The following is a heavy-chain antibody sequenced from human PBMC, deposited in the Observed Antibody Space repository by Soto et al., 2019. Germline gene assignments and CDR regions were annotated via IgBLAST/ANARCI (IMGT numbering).Heavy chain of an antibody. CDR1: GGTFSSYA. J-gene: IGHJ6*02. CDR2: IIPIFGTA. CDR3: AGSRTVTRYYYYGMDV. V-gene: IGHV1-69*13. Sequence: ASVKVSCKASGGTFSSYAISWVRQAPGQGLEWMGGIIPIFGTANYAQKFQGRVTITADESTSTAYMELSSLRSEDTAVYYCAGSRTVTRYYYYGMDVWGQGTTVTVS. D-gene: IGHD4-4*01.